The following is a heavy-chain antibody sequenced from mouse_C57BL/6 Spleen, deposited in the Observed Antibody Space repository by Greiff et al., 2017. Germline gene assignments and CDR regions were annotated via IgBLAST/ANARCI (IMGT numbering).Heavy chain of an antibody. J-gene: IGHJ4*01. CDR3: AGEYRGAMDY. V-gene: IGHV5-6*01. CDR2: ISSGGSYT. CDR1: GFTFSSYG. Sequence: EVKLVESGGDLVKPGGSLKLSCAASGFTFSSYGMSWVRQTPDKRLEWVATISSGGSYTYYPDSVKGRFTISRDNAKNTLYLQMSSLMSEDTAMYYCAGEYRGAMDYWGQGTSVTVSS. D-gene: IGHD5-2*01.